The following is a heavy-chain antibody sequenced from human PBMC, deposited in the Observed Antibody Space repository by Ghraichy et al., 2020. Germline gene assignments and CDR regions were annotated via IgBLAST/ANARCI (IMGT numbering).Heavy chain of an antibody. J-gene: IGHJ4*02. CDR2: ISGSGGST. CDR1: GFTFSSYA. Sequence: GGSLRLSCAASGFTFSSYAMSWVRQAPGKGLEWVSAISGSGGSTYYADSVKGRFTISRDNSKNTLYLQMNSLRAEDTAVYYCAKLENPSGYDNGDHRYFDYWGQGTLVTVSS. V-gene: IGHV3-23*01. CDR3: AKLENPSGYDNGDHRYFDY. D-gene: IGHD5-12*01.